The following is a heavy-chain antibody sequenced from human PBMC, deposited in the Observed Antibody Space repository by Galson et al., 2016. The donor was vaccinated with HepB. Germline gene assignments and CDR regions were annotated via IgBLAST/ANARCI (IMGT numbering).Heavy chain of an antibody. D-gene: IGHD3-10*01. CDR3: TTAFNWYYGSYYYYYYGMDV. CDR1: GFTFSNAW. J-gene: IGHJ6*04. Sequence: SLRLSCAASGFTFSNAWMSWVRQAPGKGLEWVGHIKSKTDGGTTDYAAPVKGRFSISRDDSKNTLYLQMNSLKTEDTAVYYCTTAFNWYYGSYYYYYYGMDVWGKGTTVTVSS. CDR2: IKSKTDGGTT. V-gene: IGHV3-15*01.